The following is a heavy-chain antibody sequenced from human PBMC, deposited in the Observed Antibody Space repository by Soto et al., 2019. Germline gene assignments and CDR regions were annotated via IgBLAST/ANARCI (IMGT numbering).Heavy chain of an antibody. CDR1: GYTLTELS. D-gene: IGHD3-22*01. CDR3: ATGLGYYDSSGYDY. V-gene: IGHV1-24*01. CDR2: FDPEDGET. Sequence: GASVKVSCKVSGYTLTELSMHWVRQAPGKGLEWMGGFDPEDGETIYAQKFQGRVTMTEDTSTDTAYMELSSLRSEDTAVYYCATGLGYYDSSGYDYWGQGTLVTVSS. J-gene: IGHJ4*02.